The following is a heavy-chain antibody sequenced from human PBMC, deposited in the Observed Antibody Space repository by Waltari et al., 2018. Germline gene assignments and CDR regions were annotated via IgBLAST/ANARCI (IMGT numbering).Heavy chain of an antibody. J-gene: IGHJ6*03. D-gene: IGHD2-15*01. Sequence: QVQLVQSGAEVKKPGSSVKVSCKASGGTFSSYAISWVRQAPGQGLEWMGGIIPIFGTANYAQKFQGRVTITADESTSTAYMELSSLRSEDTAVYYCARAGYCSGGSCYLAYYYYYMDVWGKGTTVTVSS. CDR2: IIPIFGTA. V-gene: IGHV1-69*12. CDR1: GGTFSSYA. CDR3: ARAGYCSGGSCYLAYYYYYMDV.